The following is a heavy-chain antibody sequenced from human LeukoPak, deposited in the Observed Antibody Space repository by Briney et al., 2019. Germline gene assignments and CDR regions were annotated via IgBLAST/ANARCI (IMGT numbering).Heavy chain of an antibody. Sequence: GRSLRLSCAASGFTFSSYAMSWVRQAPGKGLEWVSNGGSGGSTYYADSVKGRFTISRDNSKNTLYLQMNSRRAEHTAVYYCARWDTAMVTYDYCGQGTLVTVSS. CDR3: ARWDTAMVTYDY. D-gene: IGHD5-18*01. CDR2: GGSGGST. J-gene: IGHJ4*02. V-gene: IGHV3-23*01. CDR1: GFTFSSYA.